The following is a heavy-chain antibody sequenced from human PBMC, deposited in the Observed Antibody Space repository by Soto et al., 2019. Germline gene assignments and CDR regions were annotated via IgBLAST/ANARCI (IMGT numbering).Heavy chain of an antibody. Sequence: SVKVSCKASGGTFSSYAISWVRQAPGQGLEWMGGIIPIFGTANYAQKFQGRVTMTRNTSISTAYMELSSLRSEDTAVYYCARRLDDFWSGYYSYYYYYMDVWGKGTTVTVSS. V-gene: IGHV1-69*05. CDR2: IIPIFGTA. CDR3: ARRLDDFWSGYYSYYYYYMDV. D-gene: IGHD3-3*01. CDR1: GGTFSSYA. J-gene: IGHJ6*03.